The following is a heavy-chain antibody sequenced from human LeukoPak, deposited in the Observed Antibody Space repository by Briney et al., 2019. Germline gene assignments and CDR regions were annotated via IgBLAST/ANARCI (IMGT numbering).Heavy chain of an antibody. CDR1: GGSISSYY. CDR2: IYYSGST. CDR3: ARDVLR. J-gene: IGHJ4*02. V-gene: IGHV4-59*12. Sequence: PSETLSLTCTVSGGSISSYYWSWIRQPPGKGLEWIGYIYYSGSTNYNPSPKSRVSMSVDTSKNQFSLQLSSVTAADTAVYYCARDVLRWGQGTLVTVSS.